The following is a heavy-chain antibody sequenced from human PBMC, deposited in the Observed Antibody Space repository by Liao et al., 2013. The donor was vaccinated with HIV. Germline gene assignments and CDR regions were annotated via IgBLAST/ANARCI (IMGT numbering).Heavy chain of an antibody. V-gene: IGHV4-61*02. D-gene: IGHD2-2*01. CDR3: ARYGRGDQLLSRTNWFDP. Sequence: QVQLQESGPGLVKPSQTLSLTCTVSGGSIRSGSYYWSWIRQPAGKGLEWIGRIYTSGSTNYNPSLKSRVTMSVDTSKNQFSLKLSSVTAADTAVYYCARYGRGDQLLSRTNWFDPWGQGTLVTVSS. J-gene: IGHJ5*02. CDR1: GGSIRSGSYY. CDR2: IYTSGST.